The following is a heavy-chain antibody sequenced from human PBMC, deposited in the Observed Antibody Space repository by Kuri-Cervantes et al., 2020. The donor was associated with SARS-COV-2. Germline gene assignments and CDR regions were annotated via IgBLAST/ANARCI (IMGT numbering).Heavy chain of an antibody. V-gene: IGHV4-39*07. CDR2: IYHSGST. Sequence: SETLSLTCTVSGGSVSSSSYYWGWIRQPPGKGLEWIGSIYHSGSTYYNPSLKSRVTISVDTSKNQFSLKLSSVTAADTAVYYCARMRDDTVTTDYWGQGTLVTVSS. J-gene: IGHJ4*02. CDR3: ARMRDDTVTTDY. D-gene: IGHD4-17*01. CDR1: GGSVSSSSYY.